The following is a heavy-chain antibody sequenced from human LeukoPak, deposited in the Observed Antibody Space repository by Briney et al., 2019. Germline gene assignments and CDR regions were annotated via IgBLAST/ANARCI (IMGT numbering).Heavy chain of an antibody. CDR1: TFSFCGFA. Sequence: GGSLRLSSAADTFSFCGFAISCVRQAPGKGLEWVSSITRNGDTTYYADSGKGRFTISRDNSNNMLFLQMISLRADDTAVYPLILVLPDYYAAKGASYKRNGDLWGQGTLVTVSS. CDR3: ILVLPDYYAAKGASYKRNGDL. J-gene: IGHJ4*02. CDR2: ITRNGDTT. D-gene: IGHD4/OR15-4a*01. V-gene: IGHV3-23*01.